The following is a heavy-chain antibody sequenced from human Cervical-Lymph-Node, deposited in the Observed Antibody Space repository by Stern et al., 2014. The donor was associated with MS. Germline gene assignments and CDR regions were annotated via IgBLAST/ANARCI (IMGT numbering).Heavy chain of an antibody. CDR3: AKDVSDSSAWYYFDY. CDR2: ISHDGSNK. Sequence: VQLVESGGGVVQPGRSLRLTCAASGFTFSRYGMPWVCPAPGQGLEWVALISHDGSNKYYADSVRGLFTISRDKSKNTLYLQMNSLRAEDTAVYYCAKDVSDSSAWYYFDYWGQGNLVTVSS. D-gene: IGHD6-19*01. V-gene: IGHV3-30*18. CDR1: GFTFSRYG. J-gene: IGHJ4*02.